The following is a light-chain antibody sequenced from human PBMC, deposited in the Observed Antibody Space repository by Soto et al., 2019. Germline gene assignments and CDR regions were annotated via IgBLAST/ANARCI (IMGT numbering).Light chain of an antibody. CDR2: GAS. CDR3: QQYGSSPLT. J-gene: IGKJ4*01. CDR1: QSVSSSY. Sequence: EIVLTQSPGTLSLSPGERATLSCRASQSVSSSYLAWYQQKPGQAPRLLIYGASSRDTGIPDRFSGSVSGTEFTLTISRLEPEDFAGNYCQQYGSSPLTFGGGTKVEIK. V-gene: IGKV3-20*01.